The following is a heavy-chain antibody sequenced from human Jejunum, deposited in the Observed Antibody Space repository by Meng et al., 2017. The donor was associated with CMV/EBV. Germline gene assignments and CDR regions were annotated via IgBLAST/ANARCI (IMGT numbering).Heavy chain of an antibody. CDR1: SDA. CDR2: ISASGVRT. CDR3: AKVLNPPRMRFSYYGMDV. V-gene: IGHV3-23*01. Sequence: SDAMSGVRQAPGKGLEWVSSISASGVRTYDADSVKGRFTISRDNSKNTLYLQINSLRAEETAVYYCAKVLNPPRMRFSYYGMDVWGQGTTVTVSS. J-gene: IGHJ6*02. D-gene: IGHD3-10*01.